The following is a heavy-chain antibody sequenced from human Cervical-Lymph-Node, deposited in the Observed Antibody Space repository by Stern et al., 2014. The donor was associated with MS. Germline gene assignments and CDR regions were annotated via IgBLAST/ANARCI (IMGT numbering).Heavy chain of an antibody. CDR1: GFTFSTFA. V-gene: IGHV3-30-3*01. J-gene: IGHJ4*02. CDR2: ISTDGSAT. CDR3: ARDLGY. Sequence: VQLVESGGGVVQPGRSLRLSCAASGFTFSTFAMNWLRQSPDKGLQWLAAISTDGSATNYADSVKGRFTISRDNSKNTLYLEMNSLTTEDTAVFYCARDLGYWGQGTLVTVSS.